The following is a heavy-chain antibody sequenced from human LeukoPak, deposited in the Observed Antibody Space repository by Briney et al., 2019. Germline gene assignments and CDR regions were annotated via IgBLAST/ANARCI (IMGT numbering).Heavy chain of an antibody. J-gene: IGHJ4*02. CDR2: IIPIFGTA. V-gene: IGHV1-69*05. CDR3: ATGVLLGYCSSTSCPFDY. CDR1: GGTFSSYA. D-gene: IGHD2-2*01. Sequence: GASVKVSCKASGGTFSSYAISWVRQAPGQGLEWMGGIIPIFGTANYAQKFQGRVTITTDESTSTAYMELSSLRSEDTAVYYCATGVLLGYCSSTSCPFDYWGQGTLVTVSS.